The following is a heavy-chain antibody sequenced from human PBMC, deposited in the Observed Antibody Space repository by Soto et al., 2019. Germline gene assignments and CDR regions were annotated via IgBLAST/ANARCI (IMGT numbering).Heavy chain of an antibody. J-gene: IGHJ4*02. CDR1: GFTFSTYA. Sequence: PGGSLRLSCVASGFTFSTYAMNWVRQAPGKGLEWVSAFSGSGGGTYYADSVKGRFTISRDNSKNTLFLQMNSLRAEDTAVYYCAKDVAYDDSSSPFDYWGQGTLVTVSS. CDR3: AKDVAYDDSSSPFDY. CDR2: FSGSGGGT. D-gene: IGHD3-3*01. V-gene: IGHV3-23*01.